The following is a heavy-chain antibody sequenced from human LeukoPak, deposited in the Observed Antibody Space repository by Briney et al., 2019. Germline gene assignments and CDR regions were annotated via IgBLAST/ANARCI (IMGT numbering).Heavy chain of an antibody. CDR3: TTIKRGDIFGYFDF. Sequence: SETLSLTCTLSGGSMTTHHWNWIRQTPGKGQEWIGYVFDSGRTKVNPSLKSRVTLSADTSKNQLSLRLSSVTAADTAMDYCTTIKRGDIFGYFDFWGQGILVTVSS. V-gene: IGHV4-59*11. D-gene: IGHD5-18*01. J-gene: IGHJ4*02. CDR2: VFDSGRT. CDR1: GGSMTTHH.